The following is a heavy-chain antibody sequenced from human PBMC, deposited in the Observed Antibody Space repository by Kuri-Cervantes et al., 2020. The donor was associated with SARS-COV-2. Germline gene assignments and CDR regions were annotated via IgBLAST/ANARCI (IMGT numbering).Heavy chain of an antibody. Sequence: GESLKISCAASGFTFSSYWMSWVRQAPGKGLEWVSATSGSGGSTYYADSVKGRFTISRDNSKNTLYLQMNSLRAEDTAVYYCAKDLRSRYCSSTSCYAFDIWGQGTMVTVSS. CDR3: AKDLRSRYCSSTSCYAFDI. CDR1: GFTFSSYW. CDR2: TSGSGGST. V-gene: IGHV3-23*01. J-gene: IGHJ3*02. D-gene: IGHD2-2*01.